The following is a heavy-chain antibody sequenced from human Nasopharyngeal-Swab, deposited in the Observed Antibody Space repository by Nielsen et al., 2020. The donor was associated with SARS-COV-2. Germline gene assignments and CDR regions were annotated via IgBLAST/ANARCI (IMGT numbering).Heavy chain of an antibody. J-gene: IGHJ1*01. D-gene: IGHD3-22*01. CDR1: GFTFSNYV. CDR3: ARDSWDFSGYYQH. V-gene: IGHV3-30*04. Sequence: GESLKISCVASGFTFSNYVMHWVRQAPGKGPEGVAVISYDGSDKYADSVKGRFTISRDNSKDTLYLQMNSLRPEDTAVYYCARDSWDFSGYYQHWGQGTLVTVSS. CDR2: ISYDGSDK.